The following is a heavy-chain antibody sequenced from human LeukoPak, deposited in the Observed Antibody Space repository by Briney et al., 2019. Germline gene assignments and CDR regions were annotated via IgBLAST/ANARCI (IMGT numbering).Heavy chain of an antibody. Sequence: SETLSLTCTVSGDSISGFHWSWIRQPPGKGLEWIGYIYYSGSTNYNPSLKSRVTISVDTSKNQFSLKLSSVTAADTAVYYCARGYSSGWSDYWGQGTLVTVSS. CDR3: ARGYSSGWSDY. CDR1: GDSISGFH. J-gene: IGHJ4*02. CDR2: IYYSGST. V-gene: IGHV4-59*12. D-gene: IGHD6-19*01.